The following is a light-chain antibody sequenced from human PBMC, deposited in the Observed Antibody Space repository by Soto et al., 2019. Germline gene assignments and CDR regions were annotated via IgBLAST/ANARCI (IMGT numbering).Light chain of an antibody. V-gene: IGLV1-44*01. CDR3: AAWDDSRNAWV. CDR2: NNN. CDR1: NSNIEGNA. Sequence: QSVLSQTPSVSGTLGQRVTISCSGSNSNIEGNAVNWYQQVPGTAPKLLIYNNNHRPSGVSDRFSGSKSSTSASLAISGLQSADETDYYCAAWDDSRNAWVFGGGTKLTVL. J-gene: IGLJ3*02.